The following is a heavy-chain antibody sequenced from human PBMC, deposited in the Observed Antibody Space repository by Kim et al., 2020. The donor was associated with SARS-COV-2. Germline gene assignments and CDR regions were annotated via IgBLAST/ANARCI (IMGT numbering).Heavy chain of an antibody. Sequence: GGSLRLSCAASGFTFSSYGMHWVRQAPGKGLEWVAVISYDGSNKYYADSVKGRFTISRDNSKNTLYLQMNSLRAEDTAVYYCAKDIAARRYWYFDLWGRGTLVTVSS. CDR1: GFTFSSYG. CDR3: AKDIAARRYWYFDL. D-gene: IGHD6-6*01. CDR2: ISYDGSNK. V-gene: IGHV3-30*18. J-gene: IGHJ2*01.